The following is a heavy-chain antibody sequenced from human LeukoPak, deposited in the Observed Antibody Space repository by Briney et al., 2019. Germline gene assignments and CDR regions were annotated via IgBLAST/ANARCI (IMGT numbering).Heavy chain of an antibody. Sequence: PSETLSLTCAVYGGSFSGYYWSWIRQPPGKGLEWIGEINHSGSTNYNPSLKSRVTISVDTSKNQFSLKLSFVTAADTAVYYCARGKGPPRVTTALFDYWGQGTLVTVSS. V-gene: IGHV4-34*01. CDR1: GGSFSGYY. CDR2: INHSGST. J-gene: IGHJ4*02. CDR3: ARGKGPPRVTTALFDY. D-gene: IGHD4-17*01.